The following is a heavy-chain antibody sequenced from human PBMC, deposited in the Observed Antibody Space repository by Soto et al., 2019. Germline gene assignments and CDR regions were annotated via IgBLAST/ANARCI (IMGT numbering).Heavy chain of an antibody. CDR1: GYTLTNYY. Sequence: ASVKVSCTASGYTLTNYYRHWVRQAPGQGLEWMGIINPSGGSTSYAQKFQGRVTMTRDTSTSTVYMELSSLRSEDTAVYYCARAMVRGVPRPAGYWGQGTLVTVSS. V-gene: IGHV1-46*03. D-gene: IGHD3-10*01. CDR2: INPSGGST. J-gene: IGHJ4*02. CDR3: ARAMVRGVPRPAGY.